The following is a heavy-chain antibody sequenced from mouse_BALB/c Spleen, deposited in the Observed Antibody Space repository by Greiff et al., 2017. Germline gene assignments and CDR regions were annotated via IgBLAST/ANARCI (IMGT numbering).Heavy chain of an antibody. Sequence: EVQGVESGGGLVKPGGSLKLSCAASGFTFSSYAMSWVRQTPEKRLEWVASISSGGSTYYPDSVKGRFTISRDNDRNILYLEMSSLRSEDTAMYYCARGHGDYGGYWYFDVWGAGTTVTVSS. V-gene: IGHV5-6-5*01. CDR3: ARGHGDYGGYWYFDV. J-gene: IGHJ1*01. CDR2: ISSGGST. CDR1: GFTFSSYA. D-gene: IGHD2-4*01.